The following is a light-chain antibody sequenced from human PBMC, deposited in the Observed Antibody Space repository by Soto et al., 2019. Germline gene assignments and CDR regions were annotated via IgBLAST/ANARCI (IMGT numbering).Light chain of an antibody. Sequence: SYELTQPPSVSVAPGQTARITCGGNNIGRKSVHWYQQKPGQAPVLVVYDDSDRPSGIPERFSGSNSGNTATLTISRVEAGDEDDYFCQVWDNSGDHQVFGGGTKVTVL. CDR2: DDS. V-gene: IGLV3-21*02. CDR1: NIGRKS. CDR3: QVWDNSGDHQV. J-gene: IGLJ2*01.